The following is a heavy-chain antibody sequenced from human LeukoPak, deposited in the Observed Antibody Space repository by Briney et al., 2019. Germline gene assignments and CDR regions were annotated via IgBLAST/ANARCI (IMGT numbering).Heavy chain of an antibody. D-gene: IGHD3-22*01. Sequence: ASVKVSCKASGYTFTSYGISWVRQAPGQGLEWMGWISAYNGNTNYAQKLQGRVTMTTDTSTCTAYMELRSLRSDDTAVYYCARGDGTYYYDSSGQRSTSVHPFDYWGQGTLVTVSS. CDR3: ARGDGTYYYDSSGQRSTSVHPFDY. J-gene: IGHJ4*02. V-gene: IGHV1-18*01. CDR2: ISAYNGNT. CDR1: GYTFTSYG.